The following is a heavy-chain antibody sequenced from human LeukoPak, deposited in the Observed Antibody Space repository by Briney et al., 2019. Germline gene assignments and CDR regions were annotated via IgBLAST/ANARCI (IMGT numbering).Heavy chain of an antibody. D-gene: IGHD6-13*01. CDR2: ISGSGGST. J-gene: IGHJ3*02. CDR3: AKDRIAAAGTGAFDI. CDR1: GFTFSSYA. Sequence: GGSLRLSCAASGFTFSSYAMSWVRRAPGKGLGWVSAISGSGGSTYYADSVKGRFTISRDNSKNTLYLQMNSLRAEDTAVYYCAKDRIAAAGTGAFDIWGQGTMVTVSS. V-gene: IGHV3-23*01.